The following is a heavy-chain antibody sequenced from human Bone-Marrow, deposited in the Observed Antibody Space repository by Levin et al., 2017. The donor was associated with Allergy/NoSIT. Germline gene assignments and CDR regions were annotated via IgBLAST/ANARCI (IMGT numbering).Heavy chain of an antibody. D-gene: IGHD1-26*01. Sequence: GGSLRLSCAASGFSFSTYTMHWVRQAPGKGLEWVARISYDGSKKFYADSVKGRLTISRDNSKNTLFLQMSSLRVDDTALYYCAREEWELLDYWGQGSLVTVTS. CDR2: ISYDGSKK. CDR3: AREEWELLDY. J-gene: IGHJ4*02. CDR1: GFSFSTYT. V-gene: IGHV3-30-3*01.